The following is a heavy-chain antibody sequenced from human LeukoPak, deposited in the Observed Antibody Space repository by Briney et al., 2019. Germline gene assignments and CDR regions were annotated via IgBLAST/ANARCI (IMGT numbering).Heavy chain of an antibody. D-gene: IGHD6-19*01. J-gene: IGHJ4*02. CDR1: GYTFTGYY. V-gene: IGHV1-2*02. Sequence: ASVKVSCKASGYTFTGYYMHWVRQAPGQGLEWMGWINPNSGGTNYAQKFQGRVTMNRDTSISTAYMGLSRLTSDATAVYYCPRVRIAVAGKYYFDYWGQGTLVTVSS. CDR2: INPNSGGT. CDR3: PRVRIAVAGKYYFDY.